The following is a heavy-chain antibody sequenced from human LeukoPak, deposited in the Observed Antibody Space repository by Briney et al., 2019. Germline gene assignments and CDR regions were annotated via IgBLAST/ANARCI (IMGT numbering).Heavy chain of an antibody. D-gene: IGHD2-2*01. V-gene: IGHV1-2*02. Sequence: ASVKVSCKASGYTFTGYYMHWVRQAPGQGLEWMGWINPNSGGTNYAQKFQGRVTMTRDTSISTAYMELSRLRSDDTAVYYCARDLVPAATLNYYYYYMDVWGKGTTVTVSS. CDR2: INPNSGGT. CDR1: GYTFTGYY. J-gene: IGHJ6*03. CDR3: ARDLVPAATLNYYYYYMDV.